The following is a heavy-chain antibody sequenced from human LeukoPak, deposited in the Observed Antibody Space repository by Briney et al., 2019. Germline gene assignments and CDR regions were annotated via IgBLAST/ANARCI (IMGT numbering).Heavy chain of an antibody. D-gene: IGHD3-9*01. CDR2: IWYDGSNK. V-gene: IGHV3-33*01. CDR3: ARPGYTAAYDL. CDR1: GFTFSSYG. J-gene: IGHJ3*01. Sequence: GGSLRLSCAASGFTFSSYGMHWVRQAPGKGLEWVAVIWYDGSNKYYADSVKGRFTISRDNSKNTLYLQMNSLRAEDTAVYHCARPGYTAAYDLWGQGTMVTISS.